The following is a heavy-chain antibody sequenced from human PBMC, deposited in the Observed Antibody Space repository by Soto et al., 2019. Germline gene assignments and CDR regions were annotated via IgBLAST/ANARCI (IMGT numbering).Heavy chain of an antibody. V-gene: IGHV4-31*03. J-gene: IGHJ6*02. CDR3: ARFTYYDFWSGYDYGMDV. Sequence: QVQLQESGPGLVKPSQTLSLTCTVSGGSISSGGYYWRWIRQHPGKVLEWIGYIYYSGSTYYNPSLKSRVTISVDTSKNQFSVKLISVTAADTAVYYCARFTYYDFWSGYDYGMDVWGQGTTVTVSS. CDR2: IYYSGST. CDR1: GGSISSGGYY. D-gene: IGHD3-3*01.